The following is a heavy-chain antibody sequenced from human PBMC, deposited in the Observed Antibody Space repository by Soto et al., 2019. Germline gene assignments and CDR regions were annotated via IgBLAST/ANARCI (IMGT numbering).Heavy chain of an antibody. J-gene: IGHJ6*02. Sequence: ELVQSGPEAREPGTSVKVSCRASGFSFGDSAVQWVRQGRGQRLEWIGWIVVVNGNTNYAPRFEGRVTLTRDASTSTSHMELNSLSSDDTAVHFCAVTDLQFRPITETTENGMDVWGQGTTVTVSS. CDR2: IVVVNGNT. CDR1: GFSFGDSA. D-gene: IGHD2-8*01. CDR3: AVTDLQFRPITETTENGMDV. V-gene: IGHV1-58*01.